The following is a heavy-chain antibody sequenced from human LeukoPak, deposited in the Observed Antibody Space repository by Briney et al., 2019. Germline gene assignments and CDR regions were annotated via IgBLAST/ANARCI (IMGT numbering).Heavy chain of an antibody. D-gene: IGHD5-18*01. CDR1: GGSISSYY. J-gene: IGHJ4*02. CDR2: INHSGST. CDR3: ARSGYSYMNY. Sequence: SETLSLTCTVSGGSISSYYWSWIRQPAGKGLAWIAEINHSGSTNYNPSLKSRVTMSVDTSKNQFSLRLSSVTAADTAIYYCARSGYSYMNYWGQGTLVTVSS. V-gene: IGHV4-34*01.